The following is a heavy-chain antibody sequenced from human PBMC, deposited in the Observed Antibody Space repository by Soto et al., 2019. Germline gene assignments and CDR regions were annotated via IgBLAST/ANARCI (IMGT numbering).Heavy chain of an antibody. Sequence: EVQLLESGGGLVQPGGSLRLYCAASGFSFSDPVMTWVRQAPGKGLEWVSAINTRGTTTIYTDSVRGRFTVSRDNSKNMVYLQMNSLRAEDTAVYYCAKPESSDYWGQGTLVTVSS. V-gene: IGHV3-23*05. CDR3: AKPESSDY. CDR2: INTRGTTT. D-gene: IGHD3-10*01. CDR1: GFSFSDPV. J-gene: IGHJ4*02.